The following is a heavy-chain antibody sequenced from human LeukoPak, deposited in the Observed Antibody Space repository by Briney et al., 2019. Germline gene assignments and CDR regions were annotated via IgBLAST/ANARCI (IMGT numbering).Heavy chain of an antibody. D-gene: IGHD6-6*01. V-gene: IGHV3-21*01. CDR3: ARKKYSSSGNWFDP. CDR1: GFTFSSYS. Sequence: GGSLTLSCAASGFTFSSYSMNWVRQAPGKGLEWVSSISSSSSYIYYADSVKGRYTISRDNAKNSLYLQMNSLRAEDTAVYYCARKKYSSSGNWFDPWGQGTLVTVSS. J-gene: IGHJ5*02. CDR2: ISSSSSYI.